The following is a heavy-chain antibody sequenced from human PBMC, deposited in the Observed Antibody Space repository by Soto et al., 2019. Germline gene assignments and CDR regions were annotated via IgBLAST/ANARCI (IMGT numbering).Heavy chain of an antibody. D-gene: IGHD3-16*01. CDR2: INPNSGGT. J-gene: IGHJ4*02. CDR3: ATGDYVWGSPFDY. CDR1: GFTFTGYY. V-gene: IGHV1-2*04. Sequence: QVQLVESGGGVVQPGRSLRLSCAASGFTFTGYYMHWVRQAPGQGLEWMGWINPNSGGTNYAQKFQGWVTMTRDTSISTAYMELSRLRSDDTAVYYCATGDYVWGSPFDYWGQGTLVTVSS.